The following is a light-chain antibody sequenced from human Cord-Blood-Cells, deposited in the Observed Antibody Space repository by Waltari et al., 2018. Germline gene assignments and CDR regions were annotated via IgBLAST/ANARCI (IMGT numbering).Light chain of an antibody. J-gene: IGLJ2*01. CDR2: EVS. Sequence: QPALPHPASVSGAPGQSITISGTGTSSDVGGYNYVSWYQPHPGKAPKLMIYEVSNRPSGVSNRFSGSKSGNTASLTISGLQAEDEADYYCSSYTSSSTVVFGGGTKLTVL. V-gene: IGLV2-14*01. CDR1: SSDVGGYNY. CDR3: SSYTSSSTVV.